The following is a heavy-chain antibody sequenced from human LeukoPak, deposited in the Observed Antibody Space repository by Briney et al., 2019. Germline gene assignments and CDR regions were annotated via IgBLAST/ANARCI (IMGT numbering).Heavy chain of an antibody. Sequence: GASVKVSCKASGYTFTSYGISWVRQAPGQGLEWMGWISAYNGNTNYAQKLQGRVTMTTDTSTSTAYMELRSLRSDDTAVYYCARVGVGGSSHVGVPQRGYYYYMDVWGKGTTVTVSS. V-gene: IGHV1-18*01. CDR2: ISAYNGNT. D-gene: IGHD1-26*01. J-gene: IGHJ6*03. CDR1: GYTFTSYG. CDR3: ARVGVGGSSHVGVPQRGYYYYMDV.